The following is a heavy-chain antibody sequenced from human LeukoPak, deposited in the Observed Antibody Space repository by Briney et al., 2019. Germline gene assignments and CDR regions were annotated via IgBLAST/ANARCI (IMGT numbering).Heavy chain of an antibody. D-gene: IGHD5-18*01. Sequence: PGGSLRLSCAASGFTFSSYSMNWVRQAPGKGLEWVSSISSSSSYIYYADSVKGRLTISRDNAKNSLYLQMNSLRAEDTAVYYCARDREYSYGPPDLGYWGQGTLVTVSS. CDR1: GFTFSSYS. V-gene: IGHV3-21*01. CDR2: ISSSSSYI. CDR3: ARDREYSYGPPDLGY. J-gene: IGHJ4*02.